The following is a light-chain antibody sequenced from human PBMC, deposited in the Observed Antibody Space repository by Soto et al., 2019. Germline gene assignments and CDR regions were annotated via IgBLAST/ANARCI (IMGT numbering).Light chain of an antibody. CDR3: QSYGSSSMYT. V-gene: IGKV3-20*01. Sequence: EIVLTQSPGTLSLSPGERATLSCRASQTLSFNSLAWYQQKPGQAPRLLIYHASTRATGIPDRFSGSGSGTDFTLTISRLEPEDFAVYYCQSYGSSSMYTFGQGTNLEIK. J-gene: IGKJ2*01. CDR2: HAS. CDR1: QTLSFNS.